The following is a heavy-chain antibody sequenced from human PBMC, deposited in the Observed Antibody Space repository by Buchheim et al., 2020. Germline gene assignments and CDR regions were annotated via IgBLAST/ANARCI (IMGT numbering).Heavy chain of an antibody. CDR1: GGSVSSGSYY. CDR2: IYYSGST. Sequence: QVQLQESGPGLVKPSETLSLTCTVSGGSVSSGSYYWSWIRQPPGKGLEWIGYIYYSGSTNYNPSLKSRVTISVDTSKNQFYLKLSSVTAADTAVYYCARGRLYYDFWSGTFDYWGQGTL. D-gene: IGHD3-3*01. J-gene: IGHJ4*02. V-gene: IGHV4-61*01. CDR3: ARGRLYYDFWSGTFDY.